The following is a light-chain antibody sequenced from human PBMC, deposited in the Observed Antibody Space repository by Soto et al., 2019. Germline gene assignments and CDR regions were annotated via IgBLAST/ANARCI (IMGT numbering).Light chain of an antibody. Sequence: QSALTQPASVSGSPGQSITISCSRTSSHVGSYNFVSWYQQHPGKAPKLLIHEGTKRPSGVSNRFSGYQSDNTASLTISGLQAEDEAGYYCCSSSYIVVFGGGTKLTVL. CDR1: SSHVGSYNF. V-gene: IGLV2-23*01. CDR3: CSSSYIVV. CDR2: EGT. J-gene: IGLJ2*01.